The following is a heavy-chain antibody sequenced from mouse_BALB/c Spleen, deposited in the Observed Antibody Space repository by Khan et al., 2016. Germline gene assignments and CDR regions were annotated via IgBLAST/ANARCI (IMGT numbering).Heavy chain of an antibody. V-gene: IGHV3-2*02. Sequence: EVQLVESGPGLVKPSQSLSLTCTVTGYSITSDYAWNWIRQFPGNKLEWMVYISYSGNTNYNPTLKSRFPITRDTSKNQFFLQLNSVTTEATATCYCAKPMSTDSFAYWGQGTLVTVSA. CDR1: GYSITSDYA. CDR2: ISYSGNT. CDR3: AKPMSTDSFAY. J-gene: IGHJ3*01.